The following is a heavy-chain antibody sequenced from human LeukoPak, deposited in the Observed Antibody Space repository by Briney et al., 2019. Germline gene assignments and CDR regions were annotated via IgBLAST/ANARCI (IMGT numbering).Heavy chain of an antibody. Sequence: PGGSLRLSXAASGFSFSSDWITWVRQAPGKGLEWVANIKEDGSVTNYLDSVKGRFTISRDNVKNLLYLQMNNLGPEDTAVYYCTRDRGWLQFDYWGQGTLVIVS. CDR1: GFSFSSDW. J-gene: IGHJ4*02. CDR3: TRDRGWLQFDY. CDR2: IKEDGSVT. V-gene: IGHV3-7*01. D-gene: IGHD5-24*01.